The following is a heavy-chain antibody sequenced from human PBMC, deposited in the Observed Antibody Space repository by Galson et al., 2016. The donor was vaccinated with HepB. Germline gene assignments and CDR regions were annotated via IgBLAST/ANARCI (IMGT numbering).Heavy chain of an antibody. CDR2: ISSSGKTI. CDR1: GFIFSDYY. Sequence: SLRLSCAASGFIFSDYYMSWIRQAPGRGLEWVSYISSSGKTIYYADSVKGRFTISRDNAKNSLYLQMKSLRAEDTAVYFCARNQYGVFSPFDYWGQGTLVTVSS. J-gene: IGHJ4*02. V-gene: IGHV3-11*04. D-gene: IGHD5/OR15-5a*01. CDR3: ARNQYGVFSPFDY.